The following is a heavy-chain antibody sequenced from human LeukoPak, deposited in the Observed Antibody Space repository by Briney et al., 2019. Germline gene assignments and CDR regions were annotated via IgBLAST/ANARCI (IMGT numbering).Heavy chain of an antibody. V-gene: IGHV4-59*01. CDR3: ARLGSGGVFDTYDI. CDR1: GGSISSYY. D-gene: IGHD2-15*01. J-gene: IGHJ3*02. Sequence: SETLSLTCTVSGGSISSYYWSWIRQPPGKGLEWIGYIYYSGSTNYNPSLKSRVTISVDTSKNQFSLKLSSVTAADTAVYYCARLGSGGVFDTYDIWGQGTMVTVSS. CDR2: IYYSGST.